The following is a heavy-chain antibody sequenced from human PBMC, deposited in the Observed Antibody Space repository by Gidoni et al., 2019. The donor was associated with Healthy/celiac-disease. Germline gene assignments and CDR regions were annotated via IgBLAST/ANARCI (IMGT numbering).Heavy chain of an antibody. CDR2: SSSSSSYI. CDR1: GLTFSSYS. D-gene: IGHD6-19*01. CDR3: ERGASGCYYFDD. V-gene: IGHV3-21*01. J-gene: IGHJ4*02. Sequence: EVQLVESGGGLVKPGGSLRLYCAASGLTFSSYSMTWVRQAPGKGLEWVSSSSSSSSYIYYADSVKGRFTVSRDNAKNSLYLQMNSLRAEGTAGDYCERGASGCYYFDDWGQGTLVTVSS.